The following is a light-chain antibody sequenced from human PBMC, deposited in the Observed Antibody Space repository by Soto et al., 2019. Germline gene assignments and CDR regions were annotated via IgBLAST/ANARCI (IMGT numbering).Light chain of an antibody. CDR2: GAS. V-gene: IGKV3-15*01. CDR3: QQYNNWPPT. J-gene: IGKJ1*01. CDR1: QSVSSN. Sequence: EIVMTQSPATLSVSLGERATLSCRASQSVSSNLAWYQQKPGQAPRLLIYGASTRATGIPARFSGSGSGTEFTLTISSLQPEDFAVYYCQQYNNWPPTFGQGTKVEIK.